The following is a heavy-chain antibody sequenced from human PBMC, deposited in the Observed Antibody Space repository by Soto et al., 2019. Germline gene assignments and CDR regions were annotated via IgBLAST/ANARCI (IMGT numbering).Heavy chain of an antibody. CDR3: ASARYDYIWGSYRSRYFDY. V-gene: IGHV1-69*02. J-gene: IGHJ4*02. Sequence: GASVKVSCKASGGTFSSYTISWVRQAPGQGLEWMGRIIPILGIANYAQKFQGRVTITADKSTSTAYMELSSLRSEDTAVYYCASARYDYIWGSYRSRYFDYWGQGTLVTVSS. D-gene: IGHD3-16*02. CDR2: IIPILGIA. CDR1: GGTFSSYT.